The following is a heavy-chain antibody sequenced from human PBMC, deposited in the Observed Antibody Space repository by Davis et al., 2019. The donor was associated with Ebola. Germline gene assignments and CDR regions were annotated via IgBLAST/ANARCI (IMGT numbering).Heavy chain of an antibody. CDR1: GFTFSGSA. Sequence: GESLKISCAASGFTFSGSAMNWVRQAPGKGLEWVSSISSSSSYIYYADSVKGRFTISRDNAKNSLYLQMNSLRAEDTAVYYCAKRMSTAYYDYWGQGSLVTVAS. D-gene: IGHD5/OR15-5a*01. V-gene: IGHV3-21*04. J-gene: IGHJ4*01. CDR3: AKRMSTAYYDY. CDR2: ISSSSSYI.